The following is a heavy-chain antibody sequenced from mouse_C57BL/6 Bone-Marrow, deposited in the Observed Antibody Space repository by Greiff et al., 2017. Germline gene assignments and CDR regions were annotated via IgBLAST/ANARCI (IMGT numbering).Heavy chain of an antibody. CDR3: ARLCYYYGSSYDYVDY. CDR2: INPSSGYT. J-gene: IGHJ2*01. V-gene: IGHV1-4*01. D-gene: IGHD1-1*01. Sequence: QVQLKQSGAELARPGASVKMSCKASGYTFTSYTMHWVKQRPGQGLEWIGYINPSSGYTKYNQKFKDKATLTADKSSSTAYMQLSSLTSEDSAVXYCARLCYYYGSSYDYVDYWGQGTTLTVSS. CDR1: GYTFTSYT.